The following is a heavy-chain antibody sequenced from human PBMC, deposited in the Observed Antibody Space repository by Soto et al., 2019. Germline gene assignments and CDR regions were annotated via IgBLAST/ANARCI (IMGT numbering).Heavy chain of an antibody. CDR3: ARGTIFGVVMDYYYGMDV. J-gene: IGHJ6*02. D-gene: IGHD3-3*01. CDR1: GGTFSIYA. V-gene: IGHV1-69*13. Sequence: SVKVSCKASGGTFSIYAISWVRQAPGQGLEWMGGIIPIFGTANYAQKFQGRVTITADESKSTAYMELRSLRSEDTAVYYCARGTIFGVVMDYYYGMDVWGQGTTVTVSS. CDR2: IIPIFGTA.